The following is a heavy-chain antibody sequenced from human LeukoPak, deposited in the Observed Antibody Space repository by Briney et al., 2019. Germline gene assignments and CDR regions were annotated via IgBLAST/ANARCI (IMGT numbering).Heavy chain of an antibody. V-gene: IGHV4-59*04. CDR3: ARRSGRTPNYFDP. CDR1: GASISSDY. J-gene: IGHJ5*02. Sequence: SETLSLTCTVSGASISSDYWSWIRQPPGKGLEWIGAIFYNGKTFYNPSLENRVTMSVDSSKNQFSLKLTSVTAADTAVYYCARRSGRTPNYFDPWGQGTLVTVSS. D-gene: IGHD6-25*01. CDR2: IFYNGKT.